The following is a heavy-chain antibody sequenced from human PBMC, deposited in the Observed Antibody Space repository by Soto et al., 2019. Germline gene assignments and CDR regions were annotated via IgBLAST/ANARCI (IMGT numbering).Heavy chain of an antibody. V-gene: IGHV1-69*01. J-gene: IGHJ4*02. CDR1: GGTFSSYA. CDR3: ARAPQGGAVADN. CDR2: IIPIFGTA. D-gene: IGHD6-19*01. Sequence: QLQLVQSGAEVKKPGSSVKVSCKASGGTFSSYAISGVRQAPGQGLEWMGGIIPIFGTANYAQKFQGRVTITADESTSTAYMERSRLISEDTDVYYCARAPQGGAVADNWGQGTLVTV.